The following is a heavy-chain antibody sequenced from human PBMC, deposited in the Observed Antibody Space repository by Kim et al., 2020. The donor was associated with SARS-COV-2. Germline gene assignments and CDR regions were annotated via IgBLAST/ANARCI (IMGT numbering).Heavy chain of an antibody. CDR3: VKGSILDY. CDR1: GFTFSDYD. CDR2: INGHDASS. J-gene: IGHJ4*02. D-gene: IGHD3-10*01. Sequence: GGSLRLSCVASGFTFSDYDMSWVRQAPGQGLEWVSVINGHDASSYYVDSVKGRFTISRDNSRNTVYLQMNSLRADDTAIYYCVKGSILDYWGQGTLVTVSS. V-gene: IGHV3-23*01.